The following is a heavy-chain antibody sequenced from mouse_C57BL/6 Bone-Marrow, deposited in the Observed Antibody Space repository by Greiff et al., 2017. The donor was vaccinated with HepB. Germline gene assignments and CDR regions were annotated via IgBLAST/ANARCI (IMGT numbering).Heavy chain of an antibody. CDR3: AREGNSSGYAWFAY. D-gene: IGHD3-2*02. V-gene: IGHV1-39*01. CDR2: INPNYGTT. CDR1: GYSFTDYN. Sequence: VHVKQSGPELVKPGASVKISCKASGYSFTDYNMNWVKQSNGKSLEWIGVINPNYGTTSYNQKFKGKATLTVDQSSSTAYMQLNSLTSEDSAVYYCAREGNSSGYAWFAYWGQGTLVTVSA. J-gene: IGHJ3*01.